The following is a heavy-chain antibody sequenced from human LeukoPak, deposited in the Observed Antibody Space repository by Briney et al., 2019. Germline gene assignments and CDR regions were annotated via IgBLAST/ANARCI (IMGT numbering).Heavy chain of an antibody. CDR1: GFTFDDYA. V-gene: IGHV3-9*01. CDR3: AKDWRGDYYYGMDV. J-gene: IGHJ6*02. CDR2: ISWNRGSI. Sequence: GRSLRLSCAASGFTFDDYAMHWVRQAPGKGLEWVSGISWNRGSIGYADSVKGRFTISRDNAKNSLYLQMNSLRAEDTALYYCAKDWRGDYYYGMDVWGQGTTVTVSS.